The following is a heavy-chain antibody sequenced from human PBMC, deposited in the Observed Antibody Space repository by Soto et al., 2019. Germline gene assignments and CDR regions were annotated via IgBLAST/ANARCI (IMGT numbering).Heavy chain of an antibody. J-gene: IGHJ4*01. CDR1: GFTFSSYG. Sequence: PGGSLRLSCAASGFTFSSYGMHWVRQAPGKGLEWVAVIWYDGSNKYYADSVKGRFTISRDNSENTLYLQMNSLRDEDTGVYFCVSRIPSWVFDYWGLGTLVTVSS. D-gene: IGHD2-21*01. CDR2: IWYDGSNK. V-gene: IGHV3-33*01. CDR3: VSRIPSWVFDY.